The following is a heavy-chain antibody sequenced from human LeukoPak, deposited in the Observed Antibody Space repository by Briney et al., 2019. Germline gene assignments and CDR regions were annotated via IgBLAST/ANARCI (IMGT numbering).Heavy chain of an antibody. CDR3: ARPTTVTTISADAFDI. V-gene: IGHV3-53*01. J-gene: IGHJ3*02. D-gene: IGHD4-17*01. CDR2: IYGGGAT. Sequence: GGSLRLSCAASGFTVSSNYMSWVRQAPGKGLEWVSVIYGGGATYYADSVKGRFTISRDNAQNSLYLQMNSLRAEDSSVYYCARPTTVTTISADAFDIWGQGTMVTVSS. CDR1: GFTVSSNY.